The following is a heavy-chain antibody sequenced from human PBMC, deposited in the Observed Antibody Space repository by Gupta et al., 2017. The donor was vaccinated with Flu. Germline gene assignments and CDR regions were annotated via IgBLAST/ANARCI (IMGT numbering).Heavy chain of an antibody. V-gene: IGHV3-23*01. J-gene: IGHJ4*02. D-gene: IGHD1-7*01. Sequence: EAQLLESGGGVVQSGGSLRLSCTASGFIFSSYVMSWVRQARGKGLEWFSGVSGPGDDTYYTDSVNGRFTISRDNAKSTLYLQLTSLRAEDTAIYYCAKHMGTTNVATPIDYWGRGTLITVSS. CDR2: VSGPGDDT. CDR1: GFIFSSYV. CDR3: AKHMGTTNVATPIDY.